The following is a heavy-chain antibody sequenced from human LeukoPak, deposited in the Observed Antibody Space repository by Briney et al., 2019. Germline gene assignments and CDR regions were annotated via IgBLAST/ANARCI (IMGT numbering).Heavy chain of an antibody. D-gene: IGHD3-16*02. Sequence: PGGSLRLSCAASGFTFSSYSMNWVRQAPGKGLEWVSYISSSSGTIYYADSAKGRFTISRDNAKNSLYLQMNSLRAEDTAVYYCARGGTRTSMITFGGVIVSPGGFDPWGQGTLVTVSS. CDR2: ISSSSGTI. CDR3: ARGGTRTSMITFGGVIVSPGGFDP. J-gene: IGHJ5*02. CDR1: GFTFSSYS. V-gene: IGHV3-48*01.